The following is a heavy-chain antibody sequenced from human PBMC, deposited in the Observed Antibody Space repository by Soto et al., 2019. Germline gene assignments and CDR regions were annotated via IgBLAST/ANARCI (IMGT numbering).Heavy chain of an antibody. Sequence: TSETLSLTXTVSGDSVTRNDVYWSWIRHHPGKGLEWLGYIFYRGITHYNPSLKSRISMSVDTSKNQFSLSLSSVTAADTAVYYCARALGSSPLSFWGQGTLVTVSS. V-gene: IGHV4-31*03. D-gene: IGHD6-6*01. J-gene: IGHJ1*01. CDR1: GDSVTRNDVY. CDR3: ARALGSSPLSF. CDR2: IFYRGIT.